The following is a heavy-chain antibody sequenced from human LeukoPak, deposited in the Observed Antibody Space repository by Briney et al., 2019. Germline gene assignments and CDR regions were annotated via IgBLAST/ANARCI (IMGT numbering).Heavy chain of an antibody. Sequence: GGSLRLSCAASGFTFSNNWMHWVRQAPGKGLVWVSRINSDGRTTTYADSVKGRFTISRDNAKNTLYLQMNSLRAEDTAVYYCTMIKEGWGQGTLVTVSS. V-gene: IGHV3-74*01. CDR2: INSDGRTT. CDR3: TMIKEG. CDR1: GFTFSNNW. D-gene: IGHD3-22*01. J-gene: IGHJ4*02.